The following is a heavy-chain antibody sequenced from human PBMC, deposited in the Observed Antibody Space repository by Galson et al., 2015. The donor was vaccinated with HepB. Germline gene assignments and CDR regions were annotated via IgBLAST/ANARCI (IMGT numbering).Heavy chain of an antibody. V-gene: IGHV3-33*06. CDR3: AKSMAARPGSFDY. J-gene: IGHJ4*02. CDR1: GFTFSSYG. CDR2: IWYDGSNK. Sequence: SLRLSCAASGFTFSSYGMHWVRQAPGKGLEWVAVIWYDGSNKYYADSVKGRFTISRDNSKNTLYLQMNSLRTEDTAVYYCAKSMAARPGSFDYWGQGTLVTVSS. D-gene: IGHD6-6*01.